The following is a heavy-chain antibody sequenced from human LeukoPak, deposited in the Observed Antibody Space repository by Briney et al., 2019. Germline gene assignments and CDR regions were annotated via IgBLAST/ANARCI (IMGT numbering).Heavy chain of an antibody. CDR3: AKEAPIVAPDY. Sequence: PGGPLRLSCAASGFTFSSYGMHWVRQAPGKGLEWVAVISYDGSNKYYADSVKGRFTISRDNSKNTLYLQMNSLRAEDTAVYYCAKEAPIVAPDYWGQGTLVTVSS. V-gene: IGHV3-30*18. CDR2: ISYDGSNK. D-gene: IGHD5-12*01. CDR1: GFTFSSYG. J-gene: IGHJ4*02.